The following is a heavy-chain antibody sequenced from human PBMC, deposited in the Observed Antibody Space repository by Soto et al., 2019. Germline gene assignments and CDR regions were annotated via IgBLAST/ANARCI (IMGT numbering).Heavy chain of an antibody. D-gene: IGHD5-12*01. CDR2: IYPGDSDT. V-gene: IGHV5-51*01. CDR3: ARPGISGYDLNWFDP. CDR1: GYSFTSYW. Sequence: GESLKISCKGSGYSFTSYWIGWVRQMPGKGLEWMGIIYPGDSDTRYSPSFQGQVTISADKSISTAYLQWSSLKASDTAMYYCARPGISGYDLNWFDPWGQGTLVTVSS. J-gene: IGHJ5*02.